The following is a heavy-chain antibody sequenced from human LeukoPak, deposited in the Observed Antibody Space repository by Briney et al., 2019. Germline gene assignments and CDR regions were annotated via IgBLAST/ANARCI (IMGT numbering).Heavy chain of an antibody. Sequence: GGSLRLSCAASGFTFSSYGMHWVRQAPGKGLEWVSSISSSSSYIYYADSVKGRFTISRDNAKNSLYLQMNSLRAEDTAVYYCARDGGYSGTYWGQGTLVTVSS. V-gene: IGHV3-21*04. J-gene: IGHJ4*02. D-gene: IGHD1-26*01. CDR3: ARDGGYSGTY. CDR2: ISSSSSYI. CDR1: GFTFSSYG.